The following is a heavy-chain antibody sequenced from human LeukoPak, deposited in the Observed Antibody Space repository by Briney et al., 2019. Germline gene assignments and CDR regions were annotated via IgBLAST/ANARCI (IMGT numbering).Heavy chain of an antibody. CDR2: ISGSGGST. CDR1: GFAFDSYA. J-gene: IGHJ4*02. CDR3: AKGCVGYCGGGSCSLIDY. D-gene: IGHD2-15*01. V-gene: IGHV3-23*01. Sequence: GGSLRLSCAASGFAFDSYAMTWVRQAPGKGLEWVSTISGSGGSTYYAGSVKGRFTISRDNSNNSLYLQLNSLRAEDTAVYYCAKGCVGYCGGGSCSLIDYWGQGTLVTVSS.